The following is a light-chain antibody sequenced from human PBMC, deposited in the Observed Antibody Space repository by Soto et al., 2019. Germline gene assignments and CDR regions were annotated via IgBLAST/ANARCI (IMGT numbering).Light chain of an antibody. CDR1: QSVSNSY. J-gene: IGKJ3*01. CDR3: QQYGRIPQFT. V-gene: IGKV3-20*01. Sequence: EIVWTQSPGNLSLSPGERATLSCRASQSVSNSYLAWYQQKPGQAARLLIYGASTSATGIPDRFSGSGSGREFTLTISRLEPEDFAMYYCQQYGRIPQFTFGHGTKVDIK. CDR2: GAS.